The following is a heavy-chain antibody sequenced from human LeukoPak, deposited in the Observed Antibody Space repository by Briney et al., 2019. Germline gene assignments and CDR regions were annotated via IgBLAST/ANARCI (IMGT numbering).Heavy chain of an antibody. CDR3: ATPYCSSISCLDVFNM. CDR2: KYYSGSA. V-gene: IGHV4-31*03. CDR1: GVSVSDGRYY. J-gene: IGHJ3*02. D-gene: IGHD2-2*01. Sequence: SQTLSLTCSVSGVSVSDGRYYWTWIRQHPGKGLEWIGYKYYSGSAKYNPSLKSRLTISIDTSKDQFSLQLSSVTAADTATYYCATPYCSSISCLDVFNMWGQGTRVTVSS.